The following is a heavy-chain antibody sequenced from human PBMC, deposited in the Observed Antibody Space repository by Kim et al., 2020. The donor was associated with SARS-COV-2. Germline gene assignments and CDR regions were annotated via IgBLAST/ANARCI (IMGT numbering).Heavy chain of an antibody. CDR1: GFTFSTYW. CDR3: ARDRGYGSGRSYYYGMDV. D-gene: IGHD3-10*01. CDR2: IKQDGSEN. V-gene: IGHV3-7*05. Sequence: GGSLRLSCAASGFTFSTYWRSWVRQAPGKGLEWVANIKQDGSENYYVDSVKGGFTISRDNAKNSLFLQMNSLRADDTAVYYCARDRGYGSGRSYYYGMDVWGQGTTVTVSS. J-gene: IGHJ6*02.